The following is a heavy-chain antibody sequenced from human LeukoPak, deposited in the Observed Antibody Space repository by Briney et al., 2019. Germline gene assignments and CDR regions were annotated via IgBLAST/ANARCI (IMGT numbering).Heavy chain of an antibody. CDR2: IYSSGSA. D-gene: IGHD5-18*01. CDR1: GASIRSSSNS. V-gene: IGHV4-30-4*07. J-gene: IGHJ3*02. CDR3: ARADGYSYGSDAFDI. Sequence: SETLSLTCAVSGASIRSSSNSWSWFRQPPGKGLEWIGDIYSSGSASYNPSLQSRLLISIDTSKNHFSLELSSVTAADTAVYYCARADGYSYGSDAFDIWGQGTMVTVSS.